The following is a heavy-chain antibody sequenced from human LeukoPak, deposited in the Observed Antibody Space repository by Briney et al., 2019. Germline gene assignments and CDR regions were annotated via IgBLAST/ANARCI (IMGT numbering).Heavy chain of an antibody. CDR1: DGSVNNYF. CDR2: FYGSGNT. Sequence: SETLSLTCSPSDGSVNNYFWSWVRQPPGKGLEWIGTFYGSGNTNYNPSLKSRVTISVDTSRNQFSLTLTSVTAADTAVYYCASTLKWLAFESWGQGSLVTVSS. CDR3: ASTLKWLAFES. V-gene: IGHV4-59*02. D-gene: IGHD6-19*01. J-gene: IGHJ4*02.